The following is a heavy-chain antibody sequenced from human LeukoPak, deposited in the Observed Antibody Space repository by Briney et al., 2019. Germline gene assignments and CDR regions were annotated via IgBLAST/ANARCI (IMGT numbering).Heavy chain of an antibody. CDR3: ARDPAAGLRYFDWSRPPPGLDY. Sequence: PGGSLRLSCAASGFTFSSYSMNWVRQAPGKGLEWVSSISSSSSYIYYADSVKGRFTISRDNAKNSLYLQMNSLRAEDTAVYYCARDPAAGLRYFDWSRPPPGLDYWGQGTLVTVSS. J-gene: IGHJ4*02. CDR1: GFTFSSYS. V-gene: IGHV3-21*01. D-gene: IGHD3-9*01. CDR2: ISSSSSYI.